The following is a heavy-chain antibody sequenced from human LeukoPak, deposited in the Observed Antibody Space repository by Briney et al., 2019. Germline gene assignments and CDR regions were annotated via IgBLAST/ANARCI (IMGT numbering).Heavy chain of an antibody. J-gene: IGHJ5*02. CDR3: ARGVNEAAAGTLGWFDP. CDR2: INHSGST. D-gene: IGHD6-13*01. V-gene: IGHV4-34*01. CDR1: GGSFSGYY. Sequence: PSETLSLTCAVYGGSFSGYYWSWIRQPPGKGLEWIGEINHSGSTNYNPSLQSRVAISVDTSKNQFSLKLSSVTAADTAVYYCARGVNEAAAGTLGWFDPWGQGTLVTVSS.